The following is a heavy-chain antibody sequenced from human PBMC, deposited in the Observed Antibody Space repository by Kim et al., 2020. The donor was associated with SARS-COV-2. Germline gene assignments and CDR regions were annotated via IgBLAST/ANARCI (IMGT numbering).Heavy chain of an antibody. CDR1: GGSITTNY. D-gene: IGHD3-9*01. V-gene: IGHV4-59*01. J-gene: IGHJ5*02. CDR3: ARGLGNHNWFDP. CDR2: IKYSGTT. Sequence: SETLSLTCTVSGGSITTNYWGWIRQRPGKGLEWIGIIKYSGTTNYNPSLKSRVTISVDTSKTQFSLRLSSVTAADPAVYYCARGLGNHNWFDPWGQGALVTASS.